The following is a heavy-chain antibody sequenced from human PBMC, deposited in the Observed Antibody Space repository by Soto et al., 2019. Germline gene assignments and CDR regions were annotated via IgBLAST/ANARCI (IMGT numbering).Heavy chain of an antibody. V-gene: IGHV4-34*01. J-gene: IGHJ4*02. D-gene: IGHD3-10*01. Sequence: QVQLQQWGAGLLKPSETQSVTCAVYGGSFSGYYWSWIRQPPGKGLEWIGEINHSGSTNYNPSLKSRVTISVDTSKNQFSLKLSSVTAADTAVYYCASFGSGSYNRDFDYWGQGTLVTVSS. CDR1: GGSFSGYY. CDR2: INHSGST. CDR3: ASFGSGSYNRDFDY.